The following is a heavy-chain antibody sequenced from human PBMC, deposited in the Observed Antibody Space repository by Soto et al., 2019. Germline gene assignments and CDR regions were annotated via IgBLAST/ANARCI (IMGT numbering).Heavy chain of an antibody. J-gene: IGHJ2*01. Sequence: SETLSLTCTVSGGSLSNYYWSWIRQPPGKGLEWIGYIYDSGSTNYNPSLKSRVTISIDTSKNQFSLKLTSVTAADTAVYYCARVGEDRVVTGNWYFDLWGRGSLVTVSS. CDR1: GGSLSNYY. D-gene: IGHD2-21*02. V-gene: IGHV4-59*01. CDR2: IYDSGST. CDR3: ARVGEDRVVTGNWYFDL.